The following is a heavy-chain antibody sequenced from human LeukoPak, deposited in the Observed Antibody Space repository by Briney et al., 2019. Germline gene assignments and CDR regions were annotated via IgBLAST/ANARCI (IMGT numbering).Heavy chain of an antibody. V-gene: IGHV4-59*01. Sequence: SETLSLTCTVSGGSISSYYWSWIRQPPGKGLEWIGYTYYSGSTNYNPSLKSRVTISVDTSKNQFSLKLSSVTAADTAVYYCARGSSGWYPTPFDYWGQGTLVTVSS. CDR3: ARGSSGWYPTPFDY. D-gene: IGHD6-19*01. CDR1: GGSISSYY. J-gene: IGHJ4*02. CDR2: TYYSGST.